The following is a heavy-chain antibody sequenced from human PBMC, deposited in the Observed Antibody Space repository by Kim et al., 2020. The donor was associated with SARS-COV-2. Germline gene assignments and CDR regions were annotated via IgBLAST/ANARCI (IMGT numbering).Heavy chain of an antibody. CDR2: IKSKTDGGTT. CDR1: GFTFSNAW. V-gene: IGHV3-15*01. D-gene: IGHD1-26*01. CDR3: TTRGSSGSYFSFDY. J-gene: IGHJ4*02. Sequence: GGSLRLSCAASGFTFSNAWMSWVRQAPGKGLEWVGRIKSKTDGGTTDYAAPVKGRFTISRDDSKNTLYLQMNSLKTEDTAVYYCTTRGSSGSYFSFDYWGQGTLVTVSS.